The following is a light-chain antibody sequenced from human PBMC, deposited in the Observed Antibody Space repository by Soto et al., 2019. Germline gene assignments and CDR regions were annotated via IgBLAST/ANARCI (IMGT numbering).Light chain of an antibody. J-gene: IGKJ3*01. Sequence: EIVLTQSPGTLSLSPGERATLSCRASQSFNSIYLAWYQQKPGQAPRLLIYGASNRATGIPDRFSGSGSGTDFTLTISRLEPEDFTVYYCQQYGTLPTTFGPGTKVDI. CDR2: GAS. V-gene: IGKV3-20*01. CDR3: QQYGTLPTT. CDR1: QSFNSIY.